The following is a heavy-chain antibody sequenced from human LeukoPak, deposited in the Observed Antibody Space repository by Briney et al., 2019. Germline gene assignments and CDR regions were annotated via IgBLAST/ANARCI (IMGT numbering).Heavy chain of an antibody. CDR1: GXTFSCCD. CDR2: ISYDGSDK. D-gene: IGHD3-22*01. J-gene: IGHJ1*01. CDR3: AKGYDSVSN. V-gene: IGHV3-30*18. Sequence: GRSLRLSCAASGXTFSCCDMHWVRQAPGKGLEWMALISYDGSDKYYADSVKGRFTISRDNSKNTLFLQMNSLITEDTAVYYCAKGYDSVSNWGQGTLVTVSS.